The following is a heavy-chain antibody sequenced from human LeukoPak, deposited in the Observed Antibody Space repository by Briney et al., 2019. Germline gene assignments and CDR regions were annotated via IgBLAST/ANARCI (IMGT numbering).Heavy chain of an antibody. V-gene: IGHV3-30*04. D-gene: IGHD4-17*01. Sequence: GGSLRLSCAASGFTFSTYAMHWVRQAPGKGLEWVAVISYDGSNTYYADSVKGRFTISRDNSKNTLYLQVNSLRAEDTAVYYCARSNYPTVTTWKLFDYWGQGTLVTVSS. CDR1: GFTFSTYA. CDR2: ISYDGSNT. CDR3: ARSNYPTVTTWKLFDY. J-gene: IGHJ4*02.